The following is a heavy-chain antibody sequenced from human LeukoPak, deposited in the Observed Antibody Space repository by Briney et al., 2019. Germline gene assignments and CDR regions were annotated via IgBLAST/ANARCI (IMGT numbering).Heavy chain of an antibody. D-gene: IGHD2-15*01. V-gene: IGHV3-30*04. CDR2: MSSDGTNK. CDR3: AKDHSGSGRAFES. Sequence: PGGSLRLSCEACGFTFSTCGIHWVRQAPGKGLEWVALMSSDGTNKYYADSVKGRFTISRDSSKDTLYLQMSSLRPEDTALYYCAKDHSGSGRAFESWGQGTLVSVSS. J-gene: IGHJ4*02. CDR1: GFTFSTCG.